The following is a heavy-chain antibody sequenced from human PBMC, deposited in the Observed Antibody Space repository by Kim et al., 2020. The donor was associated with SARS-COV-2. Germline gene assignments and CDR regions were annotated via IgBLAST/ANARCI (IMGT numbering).Heavy chain of an antibody. Sequence: GGSLRLSCAASGFTFSRFGMHWVRQAPGKGLQYVAVISYDGRNLYFSDSVKGRFTISRDNANSTLYLQMNQLRVEDTAVYYCAKRHWEWDLQGNRDWHF. J-gene: IGHJ2*01. CDR3: AKRHWEWDLQGNRDWHF. D-gene: IGHD1-26*01. CDR1: GFTFSRFG. V-gene: IGHV3-30*18. CDR2: ISYDGRNL.